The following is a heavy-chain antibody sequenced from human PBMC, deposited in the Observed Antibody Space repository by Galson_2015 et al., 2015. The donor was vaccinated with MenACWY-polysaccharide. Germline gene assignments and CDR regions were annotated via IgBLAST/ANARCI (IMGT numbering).Heavy chain of an antibody. V-gene: IGHV3-33*01. Sequence: SLRLSCATSGFTFRNYGPHWVRQAPGKGLEWVAIIWYDGSKRYHADSVKDRFTISRDNSKNTLYLQMNSLRAEDTALYYCATVRGSGPNYYIDAWGKGTTVTVAS. CDR3: ATVRGSGPNYYIDA. D-gene: IGHD3-10*01. CDR1: GFTFRNYG. J-gene: IGHJ6*03. CDR2: IWYDGSKR.